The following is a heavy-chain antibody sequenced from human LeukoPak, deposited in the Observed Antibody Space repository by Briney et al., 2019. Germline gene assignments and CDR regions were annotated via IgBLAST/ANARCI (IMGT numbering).Heavy chain of an antibody. CDR3: AREGTAMNYGGTFDP. Sequence: SVKVSCKASGGTFSSYAISWVRQALGQGLEWMGRIIPIFGTANYAQKFQGRVTITADKSTSTAYMELSSLRSEDTAVYYCAREGTAMNYGGTFDPWGQGTLVTVSS. CDR1: GGTFSSYA. J-gene: IGHJ5*02. D-gene: IGHD4-23*01. V-gene: IGHV1-69*06. CDR2: IIPIFGTA.